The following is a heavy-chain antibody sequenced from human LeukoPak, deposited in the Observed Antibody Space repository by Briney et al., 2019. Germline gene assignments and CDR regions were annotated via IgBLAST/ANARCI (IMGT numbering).Heavy chain of an antibody. CDR3: ARASEWELLPKVASYDAFDI. CDR2: ISYDGSNK. D-gene: IGHD1-26*01. CDR1: GFTFSSYA. J-gene: IGHJ3*02. Sequence: GGSLRLSCAASGFTFSSYAMHWVRQAPGKGLEWVAVISYDGSNKYYADSVKGRFTISRDNSKNTLYLQMNSLRAEDTAVYYCARASEWELLPKVASYDAFDIWGQGTMVTVSS. V-gene: IGHV3-30*04.